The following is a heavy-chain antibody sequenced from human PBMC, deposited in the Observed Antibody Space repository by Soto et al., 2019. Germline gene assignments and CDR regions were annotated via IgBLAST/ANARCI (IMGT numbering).Heavy chain of an antibody. CDR3: VSSRSAIYGDAFDI. CDR1: GNSIGSFF. CDR2: PYXXEXT. D-gene: IGHD2-2*01. Sequence: SETLSPTCSVSGNSIGSFFRSWIRQTPGXGLEXVGXPYXXEXTXXXPXXXSRVSISLDTSKSQLSLKLRSVTAADTAMYYCVSSRSAIYGDAFDIWGRGTMVTVSS. V-gene: IGHV4-59*01. J-gene: IGHJ3*02.